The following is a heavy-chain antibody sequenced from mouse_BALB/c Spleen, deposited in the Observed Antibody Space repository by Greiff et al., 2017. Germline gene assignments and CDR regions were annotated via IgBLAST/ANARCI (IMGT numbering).Heavy chain of an antibody. D-gene: IGHD1-1*01. Sequence: EVKLVESGGGLVQPGGSRKLSCAASGFTFSDYGMAWVRQAPGKGPEWVAFISNLAYSIYYADTVTGRFTISRENAKNTLYLEMSSLRSEDTAMYYCARDSYYYGSSYRDYAMDYWGQGTSVTVSS. V-gene: IGHV5-15*02. CDR3: ARDSYYYGSSYRDYAMDY. CDR2: ISNLAYSI. CDR1: GFTFSDYG. J-gene: IGHJ4*01.